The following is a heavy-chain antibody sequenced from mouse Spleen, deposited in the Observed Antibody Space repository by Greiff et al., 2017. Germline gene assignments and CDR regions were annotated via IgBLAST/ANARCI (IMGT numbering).Heavy chain of an antibody. CDR1: GFTFSSYA. J-gene: IGHJ3*01. V-gene: IGHV5-9-3*01. CDR3: ASLYYYGSSSWFAY. CDR2: ISSGGGNT. D-gene: IGHD1-1*01. Sequence: EVQGVESGGGLVKLGGSLKLSCAASGFTFSSYAMSWVRQTPEKRLEWVATISSGGGNTYYPDSVKGRFTISRDNAKNTLYLQMSSLKSEDTAMYYCASLYYYGSSSWFAYWGQGTLVTVSA.